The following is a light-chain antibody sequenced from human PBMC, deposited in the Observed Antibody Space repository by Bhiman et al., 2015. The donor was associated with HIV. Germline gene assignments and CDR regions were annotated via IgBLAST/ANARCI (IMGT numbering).Light chain of an antibody. Sequence: SYELTQPPSVSVSPGQTARLTCSGDKLGNKYVCWYQQKSGQSPVLVMYEDTKRPSGVPDRFSGSKSGTSASLAISGLQAEDEADYYCAAWDDSLNGLVVFGGGTKLTVL. V-gene: IGLV3-1*01. J-gene: IGLJ2*01. CDR1: KLGNKY. CDR2: EDT. CDR3: AAWDDSLNGLVV.